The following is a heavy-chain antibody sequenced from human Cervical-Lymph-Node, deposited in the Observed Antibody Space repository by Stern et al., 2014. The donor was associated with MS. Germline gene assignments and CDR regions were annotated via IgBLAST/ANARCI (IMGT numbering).Heavy chain of an antibody. CDR3: ARDTSSPERSDW. Sequence: EVQLVESGGGVIQPGGPLRLSCTASGFTVRRDYMTWVRQAPGKALEWVSLITNVGSTVYTDSVKGRFTISRDDSKNTVYLHMTSLRAEDTAMYYCARDTSSPERSDWWGQGTLVTVSS. V-gene: IGHV3-53*01. D-gene: IGHD1-1*01. CDR2: ITNVGST. CDR1: GFTVRRDY. J-gene: IGHJ4*02.